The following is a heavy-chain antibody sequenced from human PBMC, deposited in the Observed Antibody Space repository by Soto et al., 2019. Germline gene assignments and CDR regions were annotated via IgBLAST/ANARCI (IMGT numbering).Heavy chain of an antibody. D-gene: IGHD3-3*01. CDR2: IYYSGST. Sequence: SETLSLTCTVSGGSISGYYWSWIRQPPGKGLEWIGYIYYSGSTNYNPSLKSRVTISVDTSKNQFSLKLSSVTAADTAVYYCARDKIGSITIFGVARYGMDVWGQGTTVTVSS. CDR3: ARDKIGSITIFGVARYGMDV. CDR1: GGSISGYY. J-gene: IGHJ6*02. V-gene: IGHV4-59*01.